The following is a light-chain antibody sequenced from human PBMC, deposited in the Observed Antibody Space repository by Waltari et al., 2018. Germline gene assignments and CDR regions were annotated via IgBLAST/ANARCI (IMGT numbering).Light chain of an antibody. CDR2: SNN. CDR3: AAWDDTLVGSVV. CDR1: SSNIGSHT. J-gene: IGLJ2*01. Sequence: HSVLTQPPSASGTPGQRVTIACSGTSSNIGSHTVNWYQHVPGMAPKLLIYSNNQRPSGVPARFSGSTSGTSASLAISGLQSDDEAIYYCAAWDDTLVGSVVFGGGTKLTVL. V-gene: IGLV1-44*01.